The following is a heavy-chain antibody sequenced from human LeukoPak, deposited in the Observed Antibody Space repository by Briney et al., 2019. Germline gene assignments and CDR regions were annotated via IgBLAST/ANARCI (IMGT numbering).Heavy chain of an antibody. V-gene: IGHV4-59*01. Sequence: SETLSLTCTVSGGSISSYYWSWIRQPPGKGLEWIGYIYYSGSTNYNPSLKSRVTISVDTSKNQFSLKLSSVTAADTAVYYCARGGYSYPPTTVYMDVWGKGTTVTVSS. J-gene: IGHJ6*03. CDR2: IYYSGST. CDR3: ARGGYSYPPTTVYMDV. D-gene: IGHD5-18*01. CDR1: GGSISSYY.